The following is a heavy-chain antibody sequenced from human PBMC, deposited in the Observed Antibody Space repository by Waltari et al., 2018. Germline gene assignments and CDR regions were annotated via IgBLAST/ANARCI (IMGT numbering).Heavy chain of an antibody. Sequence: VQLQESGLTLLKPSETLSLICTVPGGSISGFYWSWVRQPPGKGLDWIGYIYYTGSTNFNPSLKSRVTMSVDTSKNQFSLKLSSVTAADTAFYYCARGGGGDWEWFDPWGQGTLVTVSS. D-gene: IGHD2-21*02. CDR1: GGSISGFY. J-gene: IGHJ5*02. V-gene: IGHV4-59*01. CDR2: IYYTGST. CDR3: ARGGGGDWEWFDP.